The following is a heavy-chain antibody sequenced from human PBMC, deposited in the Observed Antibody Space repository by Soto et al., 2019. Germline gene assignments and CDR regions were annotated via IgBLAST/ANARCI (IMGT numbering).Heavy chain of an antibody. J-gene: IGHJ4*02. Sequence: EVQLVESGGGLVQPGGSLRLSCAASGFTFNTYSRNWVRQAPGKGLEWVSYITSGSTTTHYADSVKGRFTISRDNAKNSLYLQMNSLRAEDTAVYYCARDPHSLDYWGQGILVTVSS. CDR2: ITSGSTTT. CDR3: ARDPHSLDY. CDR1: GFTFNTYS. V-gene: IGHV3-48*01. D-gene: IGHD2-15*01.